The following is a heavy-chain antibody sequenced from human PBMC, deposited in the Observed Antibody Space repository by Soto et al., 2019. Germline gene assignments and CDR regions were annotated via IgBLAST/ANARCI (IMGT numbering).Heavy chain of an antibody. CDR1: GGSCSGYY. D-gene: IGHD6-25*01. Sequence: QVQLQQWGAGLLKPSETLSLTCAVYGGSCSGYYWSWIRQPPGKGLEWIGEINHSGSTNYNPSLKSRVTISVDTSKNQFSLKLSSVTAADTAVYYCARGGRDGFKFSQRLDYWGQGTLVTVSS. V-gene: IGHV4-34*01. CDR3: ARGGRDGFKFSQRLDY. J-gene: IGHJ4*02. CDR2: INHSGST.